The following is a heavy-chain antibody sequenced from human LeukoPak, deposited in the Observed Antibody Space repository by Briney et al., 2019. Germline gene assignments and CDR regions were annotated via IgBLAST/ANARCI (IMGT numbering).Heavy chain of an antibody. Sequence: AGGSLRLSCAASGFTFSSYDMNWVRQAPGKGLEWVSSISSSSSYIYYADSVKGRFTISRDNAKNSLYLQMNSLRAEDTAVYYCARDRGAPWYFDYWGQGTLVTVSS. CDR1: GFTFSSYD. CDR3: ARDRGAPWYFDY. D-gene: IGHD4/OR15-4a*01. V-gene: IGHV3-21*01. CDR2: ISSSSSYI. J-gene: IGHJ4*02.